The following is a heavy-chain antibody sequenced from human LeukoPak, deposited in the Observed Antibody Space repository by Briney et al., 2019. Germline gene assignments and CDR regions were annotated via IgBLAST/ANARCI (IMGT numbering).Heavy chain of an antibody. CDR3: ARFLDSSGYSDAFDI. CDR2: IYYSGST. CDR1: GGSISSYY. V-gene: IGHV4-59*01. J-gene: IGHJ3*02. D-gene: IGHD3-22*01. Sequence: SETLSLTCTVAGGSISSYYWSWIRQPPGKGLEWIGYIYYSGSTNYNPSLKSRVTISVDTSKNQFSLKLSSVTAADTAVYYCARFLDSSGYSDAFDIWGQGTMVTVSS.